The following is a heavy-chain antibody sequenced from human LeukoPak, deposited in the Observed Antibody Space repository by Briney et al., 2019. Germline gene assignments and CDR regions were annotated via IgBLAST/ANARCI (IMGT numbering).Heavy chain of an antibody. V-gene: IGHV4-59*11. D-gene: IGHD5-18*01. CDR2: MFDTVST. J-gene: IGHJ4*02. CDR3: ATIKRGSTYGYFDF. CDR1: GASTASHY. Sequence: SETLSLTCTVSGASTASHYWTWLRQPPGKELEWIAYMFDTVSTKSNPSLKSRLTLSVDTSKEQLPLRLSSVTAADTAVYYCATIKRGSTYGYFDFWGQGIKVTVSS.